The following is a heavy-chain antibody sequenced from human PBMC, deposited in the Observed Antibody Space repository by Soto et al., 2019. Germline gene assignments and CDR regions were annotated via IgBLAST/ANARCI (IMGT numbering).Heavy chain of an antibody. D-gene: IGHD6-13*01. J-gene: IGHJ3*02. V-gene: IGHV3-33*01. Sequence: GGSLRLSCAASGFTFSSYGMHWVRLAPGKGLEWVAVIWYDGGNKYYADSVKSRFTISRDNSKNTLYLQMNSLRAEDTAVYYCARPPPGSSWDAFDIWGQGTMVTVSS. CDR1: GFTFSSYG. CDR2: IWYDGGNK. CDR3: ARPPPGSSWDAFDI.